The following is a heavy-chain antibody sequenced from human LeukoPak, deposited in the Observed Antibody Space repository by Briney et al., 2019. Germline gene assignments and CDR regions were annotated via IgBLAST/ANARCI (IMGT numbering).Heavy chain of an antibody. CDR1: GYSFTSYW. Sequence: GESLKISCKGSGYSFTSYWIGWVRQMPGKGPEWMGIIYCGDSDPDTRYSPSFQGQVTISADNSINTAYLQWSSLRASDTAMYYCARLSTAYCINGVCPFDYWGQGTLVTVSS. V-gene: IGHV5-51*01. CDR2: IYCGDSDPDT. D-gene: IGHD2-8*01. CDR3: ARLSTAYCINGVCPFDY. J-gene: IGHJ4*02.